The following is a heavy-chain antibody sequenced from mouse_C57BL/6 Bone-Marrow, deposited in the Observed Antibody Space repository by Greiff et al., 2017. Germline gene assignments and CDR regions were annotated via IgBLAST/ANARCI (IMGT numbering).Heavy chain of an antibody. V-gene: IGHV1-5*01. CDR1: GYTFTSYW. CDR3: TFYYYGPYAMDY. D-gene: IGHD1-1*01. Sequence: VQLQQSGTVLARPGASVKMSCKTSGYTFTSYWMHWVKQRPGQGLEWIGAIYPGNSDTSYNQKFKGKAKLTAVTSASTAYMELSSLTNEDSAVYYCTFYYYGPYAMDYWGQGTSVTVSS. J-gene: IGHJ4*01. CDR2: IYPGNSDT.